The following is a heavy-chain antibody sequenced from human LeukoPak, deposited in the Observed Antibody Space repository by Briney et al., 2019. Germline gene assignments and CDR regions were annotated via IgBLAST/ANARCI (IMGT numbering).Heavy chain of an antibody. CDR1: GYTFTSYD. V-gene: IGHV1-46*01. J-gene: IGHJ3*02. D-gene: IGHD1-1*01. Sequence: ASVKVSCKASGYTFTSYDINWVRQATGQGLEWMGIINPSGGSTSYAQKFQGRVTMTRDMSTSTVYMELSSLRSEDTAVYYCAREEGTAFDIWGQGTMVTVSS. CDR3: AREEGTAFDI. CDR2: INPSGGST.